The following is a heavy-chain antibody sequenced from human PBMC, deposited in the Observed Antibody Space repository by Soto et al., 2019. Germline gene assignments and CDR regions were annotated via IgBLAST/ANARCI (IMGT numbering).Heavy chain of an antibody. Sequence: GGSLRLSCAASGFTFSPYSMSWVRQAPGKGLEWVSYISSSGSTIYYADSVKGRFTISRDNAKNSLYLQMNSLRAEDTAVYYCARSIAVAGTMLDYWGQGTLVTVSS. J-gene: IGHJ4*02. V-gene: IGHV3-48*04. CDR1: GFTFSPYS. CDR2: ISSSGSTI. CDR3: ARSIAVAGTMLDY. D-gene: IGHD6-19*01.